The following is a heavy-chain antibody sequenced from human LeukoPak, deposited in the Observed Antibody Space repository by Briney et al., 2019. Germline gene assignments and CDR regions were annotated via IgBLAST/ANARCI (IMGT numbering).Heavy chain of an antibody. J-gene: IGHJ6*03. V-gene: IGHV3-21*01. CDR1: GFTFSSYS. CDR2: IISSSSHM. Sequence: GESLRLSCAASGFTFSSYSMNWVRQPPGKGLEWVSSIISSSSHMYYADSVKGRFTISRDNAKNSLYLQMNSLRAEDTAVYYCATTRAPSNGRVLYYMDVWGKGTTVTVSS. CDR3: ATTRAPSNGRVLYYMDV. D-gene: IGHD1-1*01.